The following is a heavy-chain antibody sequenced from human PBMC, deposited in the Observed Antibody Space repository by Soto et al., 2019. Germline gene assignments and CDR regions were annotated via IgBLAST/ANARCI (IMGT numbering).Heavy chain of an antibody. CDR2: IIPIFPTP. J-gene: IGHJ6*02. CDR1: GGTFGNSA. V-gene: IGHV1-69*12. CDR3: ALVKDRPQLGGNYYYGIDV. Sequence: QVQLVQSGAEVKKPGSSVTVSCKASGGTFGNSAISWVRQAPGQGLEGMGGIIPIFPTPDYAQKFQGRVTITADESATTDYMEMTSLKSDATAVYYFALVKDRPQLGGNYYYGIDVWGQGTTVTVSS. D-gene: IGHD2-15*01.